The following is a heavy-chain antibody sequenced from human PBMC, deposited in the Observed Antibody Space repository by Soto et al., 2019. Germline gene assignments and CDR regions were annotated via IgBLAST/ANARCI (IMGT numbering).Heavy chain of an antibody. CDR2: ISWNSGSI. V-gene: IGHV3-9*01. CDR3: AKDITL. Sequence: PVGSLGLSCAASGFTFDDYAMHWVRQAPGKGLEWVSGISWNSGSIGYADSVKGRFTISRDNAKNSLYLQMNSLRAEDTALYYCAKDITLWGQGNLVTVSS. CDR1: GFTFDDYA. J-gene: IGHJ4*02.